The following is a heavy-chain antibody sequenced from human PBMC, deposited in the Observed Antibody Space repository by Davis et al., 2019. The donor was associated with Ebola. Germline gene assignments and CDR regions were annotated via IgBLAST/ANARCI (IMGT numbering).Heavy chain of an antibody. CDR3: ARTPGGYSYGSGDYYFNGMDV. D-gene: IGHD5-18*01. CDR2: IRYDGSNK. Sequence: PGGSLRLSCAASGFTFSSYGMHWVRQAPGKGLEWVAFIRYDGSNKYYADSVKGRFTISRDNSKNTLYLQMNSLRAEDTAVYYCARTPGGYSYGSGDYYFNGMDVWGQGTTVTVSS. J-gene: IGHJ6*02. V-gene: IGHV3-30*02. CDR1: GFTFSSYG.